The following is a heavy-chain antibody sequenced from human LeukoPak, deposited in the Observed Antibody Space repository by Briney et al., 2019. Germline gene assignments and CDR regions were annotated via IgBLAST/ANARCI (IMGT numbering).Heavy chain of an antibody. CDR3: ARFGYVAAVDV. CDR1: GFTFGDYA. CDR2: INPAGSET. J-gene: IGHJ4*02. Sequence: PGGSLRLSCTASGFTFGDYAMSWFRQAPGKGLEWVANINPAGSETYYVDPVKGRFSISRDNAKNLVYLQMNSLRAEDTAVYHCARFGYVAAVDVWGQGTPVTVSS. V-gene: IGHV3-7*01. D-gene: IGHD2-15*01.